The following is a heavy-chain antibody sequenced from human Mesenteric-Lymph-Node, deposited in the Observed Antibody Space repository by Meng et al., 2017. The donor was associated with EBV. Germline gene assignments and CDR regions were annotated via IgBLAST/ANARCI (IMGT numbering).Heavy chain of an antibody. J-gene: IGHJ5*02. CDR1: VGTFSGYY. Sequence: HGHPQQWCAGLLRPSERLSPPWAYDVGTFSGYYVTLNLQSPGKGLELIGESNQSGSTSYNPPLKSRVTISVDTSQNQFSLKLSSVTAAETAVYYCARGKTVGRSPWFDPWGQGTLVTVSS. CDR3: ARGKTVGRSPWFDP. V-gene: IGHV4-34*01. CDR2: SNQSGST. D-gene: IGHD4-11*01.